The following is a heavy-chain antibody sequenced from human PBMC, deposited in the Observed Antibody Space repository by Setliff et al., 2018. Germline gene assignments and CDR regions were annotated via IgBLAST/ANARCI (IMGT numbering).Heavy chain of an antibody. V-gene: IGHV4-59*04. CDR3: ARGLNTESWTPLY. J-gene: IGHJ4*02. CDR2: IYDSGAT. D-gene: IGHD2-15*01. Sequence: SETLSLTCTVSGGSISNYWWGWIRQPPGKGLEWIGYIYDSGATYYNPSLRSRVTMSVDRSRNQFSLTLRSVTAADMAVYYCARGLNTESWTPLYWSPGTLVTVSS. CDR1: GGSISNYW.